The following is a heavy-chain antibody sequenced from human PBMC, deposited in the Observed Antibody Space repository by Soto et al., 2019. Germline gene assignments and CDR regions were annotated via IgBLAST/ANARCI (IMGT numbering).Heavy chain of an antibody. Sequence: QVQLVQSGAEVKKPGASVKVSCKASGYTFTSYGISWVRQAPGQGLEWMGWISAYNGNTNYAQKRHGRGTLTTDKSTRTAYMERRSLRSDDTAVYYCARDERYCSGGSCYSVFDYWGQGTLVTVSS. J-gene: IGHJ4*02. V-gene: IGHV1-18*01. CDR1: GYTFTSYG. CDR3: ARDERYCSGGSCYSVFDY. D-gene: IGHD2-15*01. CDR2: ISAYNGNT.